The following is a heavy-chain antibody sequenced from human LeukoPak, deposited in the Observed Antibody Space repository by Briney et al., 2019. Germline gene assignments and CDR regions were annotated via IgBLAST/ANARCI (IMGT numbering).Heavy chain of an antibody. J-gene: IGHJ4*02. CDR1: GFTFRNYA. D-gene: IGHD6-13*01. CDR3: VRPYTRSWYLFDY. Sequence: PGRSLRLSCAASGFTFRNYAMHWVRQAPGKGLEWVAVTSSDGSNEYYADSVRGRFSISRDNSKNTVYLQMNSLRAEDTALYYCVRPYTRSWYLFDYWGQGTLVTVSS. CDR2: TSSDGSNE. V-gene: IGHV3-30*04.